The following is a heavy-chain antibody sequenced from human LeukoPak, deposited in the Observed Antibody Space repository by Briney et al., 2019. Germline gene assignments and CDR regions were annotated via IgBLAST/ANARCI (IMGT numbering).Heavy chain of an antibody. CDR1: GFTFSSYW. CDR3: ARGAYSSSSKYFQH. Sequence: GGSLRLSCAASGFTFSSYWMHWARQAPGKGLVWVSRINSDGSSTSYADSVKGRFTISRDNAKNTLYLQMNSLRAEDTAVYYCARGAYSSSSKYFQHWGQGTLVTVSS. CDR2: INSDGSST. D-gene: IGHD6-6*01. J-gene: IGHJ1*01. V-gene: IGHV3-74*01.